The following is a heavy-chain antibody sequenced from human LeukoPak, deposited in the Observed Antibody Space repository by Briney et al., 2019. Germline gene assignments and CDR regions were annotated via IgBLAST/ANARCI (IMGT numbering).Heavy chain of an antibody. D-gene: IGHD6-19*01. V-gene: IGHV3-30-3*01. Sequence: GGSLRLSCAASVFTFSTFTMHWVRQAPGKGLEWVAVVSHDGNDKFYADSVRGRFTISRDNSKNTLSLQMNSLRPEDTAVYYCARDEGGKYSSGWMSNWFDPWGQGTLVTVSS. J-gene: IGHJ5*02. CDR1: VFTFSTFT. CDR2: VSHDGNDK. CDR3: ARDEGGKYSSGWMSNWFDP.